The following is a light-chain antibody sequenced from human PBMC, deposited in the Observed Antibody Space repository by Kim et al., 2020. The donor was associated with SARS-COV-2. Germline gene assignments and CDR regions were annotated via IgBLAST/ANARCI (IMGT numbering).Light chain of an antibody. V-gene: IGLV1-47*01. J-gene: IGLJ3*02. CDR3: TAWDDSLSGRV. Sequence: SGTPGQRVTISCSGINSNYVYWYQRLPGTAPKLLIYRNNHRPSGVPDRFSGSKSGTSASLAISGLRSDDEADYFCTAWDDSLSGRVFGGGTKVTVL. CDR1: NSNY. CDR2: RNN.